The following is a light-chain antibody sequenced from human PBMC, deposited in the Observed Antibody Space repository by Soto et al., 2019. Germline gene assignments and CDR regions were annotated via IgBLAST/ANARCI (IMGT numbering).Light chain of an antibody. V-gene: IGKV3-15*01. J-gene: IGKJ1*01. CDR3: QHYRGRPRT. Sequence: EILLTQSPATLSVSPGETATLSCRASQNVLSDLAWYQQKPGQAPRLLVYGATTRATDAPAKFRRSGSGTEFSLTISSLQSEDYGTYYCQHYRGRPRTFGQGSKVEI. CDR1: QNVLSD. CDR2: GAT.